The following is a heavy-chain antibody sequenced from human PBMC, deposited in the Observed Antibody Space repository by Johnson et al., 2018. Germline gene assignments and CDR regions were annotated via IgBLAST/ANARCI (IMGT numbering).Heavy chain of an antibody. CDR1: GFTFDDYA. Sequence: EVQLVESGGGLVQPGRSLRLSCAASGFTFDDYAMHWVRQAPGKGLEWVSGISWNSGSIGYADAVKGRFTISRDNAKNSLYLQMNSLRAEDTALYYCAKDILIAAAGAVDYCYGMDVWGQGTTVTVFS. V-gene: IGHV3-9*01. J-gene: IGHJ6*02. CDR3: AKDILIAAAGAVDYCYGMDV. CDR2: ISWNSGSI. D-gene: IGHD6-13*01.